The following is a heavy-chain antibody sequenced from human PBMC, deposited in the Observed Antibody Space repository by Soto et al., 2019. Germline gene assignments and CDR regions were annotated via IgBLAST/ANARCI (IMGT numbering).Heavy chain of an antibody. Sequence: ASVKVSCKASGGTFSSYTISWVRQAPGQGLEWMGRIIPILGIANYAQKFQGRVTMTRNTSISTAYMELSSLRSEDTAVYYCARGRCSGGSCYDALDYWGQGTLVTVSS. J-gene: IGHJ4*02. CDR1: GGTFSSYT. CDR2: IIPILGIA. CDR3: ARGRCSGGSCYDALDY. D-gene: IGHD2-15*01. V-gene: IGHV1-69*02.